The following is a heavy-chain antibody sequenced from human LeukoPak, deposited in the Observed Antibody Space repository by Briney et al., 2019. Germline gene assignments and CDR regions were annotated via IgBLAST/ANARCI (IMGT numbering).Heavy chain of an antibody. D-gene: IGHD3-9*01. V-gene: IGHV3-21*01. CDR2: ISSSSSYI. CDR1: GFTFSSYG. J-gene: IGHJ4*02. CDR3: ARDEGLRYFDY. Sequence: GGSLRLSCAASGFTFSSYGMHWVRQAPGKGLEWVSSISSSSSYIYYADSVKGRFTISRDNAKNSLYLQMNSLRAEDTAVYYCARDEGLRYFDYWGQGTLVTVSS.